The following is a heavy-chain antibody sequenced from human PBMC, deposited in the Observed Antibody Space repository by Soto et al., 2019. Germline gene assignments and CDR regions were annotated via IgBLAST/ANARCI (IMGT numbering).Heavy chain of an antibody. V-gene: IGHV3-33*01. Sequence: QVQLVESGGGVVQPGRSLRLSCAASEFTFSSYGMHWVRQAPGKGLEWVAVIWYDGSNEYYADSVKGRFTISRDNSKNTLYLQMNSLRAEDTAVYYCARDGAVGYGMDVWGQGTTAPVSS. CDR1: EFTFSSYG. CDR3: ARDGAVGYGMDV. CDR2: IWYDGSNE. J-gene: IGHJ6*02.